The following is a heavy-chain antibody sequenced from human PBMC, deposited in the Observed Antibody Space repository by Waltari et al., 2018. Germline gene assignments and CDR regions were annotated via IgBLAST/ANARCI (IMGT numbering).Heavy chain of an antibody. CDR2: ISDSGNT. D-gene: IGHD3-16*01. V-gene: IGHV4-30-4*01. CDR1: GGSILSSDYY. J-gene: IGHJ5*02. Sequence: QVQLQESGPGLVKPSQTLSLTCTVSGGSILSSDYYWSWIRQSPGKGLEWIGYISDSGNTYYNSSLKSRVTMSMDTSRNQFSLRLTSVTDADTAVYYCAREIYTTNWFDPWGQGSLVTVSS. CDR3: AREIYTTNWFDP.